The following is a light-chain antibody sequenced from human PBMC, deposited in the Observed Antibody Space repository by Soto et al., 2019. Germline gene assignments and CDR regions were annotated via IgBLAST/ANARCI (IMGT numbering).Light chain of an antibody. J-gene: IGKJ1*01. CDR2: KVS. CDR1: QSLAYSDGNTN. CDR3: MQGTHWPPT. Sequence: DVVMTQSPLSLPVALGQPASISCRSSQSLAYSDGNTNLNWFLQRPGQSPRRLIYKVSNRDYGVPDRFSGSGSGTDFTLKISRVEAEDVGVYYCMQGTHWPPTFGQGTKVEIK. V-gene: IGKV2-30*01.